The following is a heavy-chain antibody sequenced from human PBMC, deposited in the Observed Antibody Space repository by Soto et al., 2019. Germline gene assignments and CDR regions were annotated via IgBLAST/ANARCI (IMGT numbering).Heavy chain of an antibody. J-gene: IGHJ6*02. CDR2: ISSNGGST. CDR3: ARAVLRWMDL. CDR1: GFTFSSYA. D-gene: IGHD4-17*01. V-gene: IGHV3-64*01. Sequence: EVQLVESGGGLVQPGGSLRLSCAASGFTFSSYAMHWVRQAPGKGLEYVSAISSNGGSTYYANSVKGRFTISRDNSTTTLYLHMGSLRAEDMAVYYCARAVLRWMDLCGQGTTVTVSS.